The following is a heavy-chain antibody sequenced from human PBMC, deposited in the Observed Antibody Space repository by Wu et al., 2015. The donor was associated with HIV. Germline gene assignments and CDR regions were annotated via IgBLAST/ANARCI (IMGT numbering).Heavy chain of an antibody. CDR1: GGSIGGGGYY. CDR2: IYYSGIT. CDR3: ARAATVTTGFDF. V-gene: IGHV4-30-4*08. D-gene: IGHD4-17*01. Sequence: QVQLQESGPGLVKPSQTLSLTCSVSGGSIGGGGYYWNWIRQPPGKGLEWIGYIYYSGITYFNPSLSSRVSMTVDTSNNQSSLNLTSMTGADTAVYFCARAATVTTGFDFWGQGKLVAVSS. J-gene: IGHJ4*02.